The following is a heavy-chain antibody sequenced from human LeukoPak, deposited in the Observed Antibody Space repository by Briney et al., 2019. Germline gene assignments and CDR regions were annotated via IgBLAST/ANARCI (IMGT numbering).Heavy chain of an antibody. V-gene: IGHV1-2*06. CDR2: INPNSGGT. D-gene: IGHD2-21*01. CDR1: GYTFTGYC. Sequence: ASVKVSCKASGYTFTGYCMHWVRQAPGQGLEWMGRINPNSGGTNYAQKFQGRVTMTRDTSISTAYMELSRLRSDDTAVYYCARVSVIFNWFDPWGQGTLVTVSS. CDR3: ARVSVIFNWFDP. J-gene: IGHJ5*02.